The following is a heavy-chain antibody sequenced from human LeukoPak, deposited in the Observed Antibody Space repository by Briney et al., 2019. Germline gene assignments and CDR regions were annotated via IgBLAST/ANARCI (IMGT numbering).Heavy chain of an antibody. V-gene: IGHV5-51*01. CDR2: IYPGDSDT. D-gene: IGHD3-3*01. CDR1: GYSFTSYW. J-gene: IGHJ4*02. CDR3: ARAYYDFWSGYYPFDY. Sequence: GESLKISCKGSGYSFTSYWIGWVRQMPGKGLEWMGIIYPGDSDTRYSPSFQGQVTISADKSLSTAYLQWSSLKASDTAMYYCARAYYDFWSGYYPFDYWGQGTLVTVSS.